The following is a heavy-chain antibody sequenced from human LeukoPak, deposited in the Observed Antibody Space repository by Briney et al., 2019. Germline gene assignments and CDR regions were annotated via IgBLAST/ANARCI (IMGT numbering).Heavy chain of an antibody. J-gene: IGHJ6*03. Sequence: TGGSLRLSCAASGFTFSSYAMHWVRQAPGKGLEGVAVISYDGSNKYYADSVKGRFTISRDNSKNTLYLQMNSLRAEDTAVYYCARHPYSNYVPGYYYYYMDVWGKGTTVTVSS. CDR2: ISYDGSNK. CDR3: ARHPYSNYVPGYYYYYMDV. CDR1: GFTFSSYA. V-gene: IGHV3-30-3*01. D-gene: IGHD4-11*01.